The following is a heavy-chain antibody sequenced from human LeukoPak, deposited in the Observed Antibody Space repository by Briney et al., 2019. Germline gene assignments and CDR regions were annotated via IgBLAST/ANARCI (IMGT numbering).Heavy chain of an antibody. D-gene: IGHD6-6*01. CDR1: GGTFSLYD. CDR3: AREQGIGARPTDF. V-gene: IGHV1-69*04. J-gene: IGHJ4*02. Sequence: ASVKVSCNASGGTFSLYDISCVRQAPGQGLEWMGRIIPILGIANYAQKFQGRVTITADKSTSTAYMELSSLRSEDTAVYYCAREQGIGARPTDFGGQGTLVTVSS. CDR2: IIPILGIA.